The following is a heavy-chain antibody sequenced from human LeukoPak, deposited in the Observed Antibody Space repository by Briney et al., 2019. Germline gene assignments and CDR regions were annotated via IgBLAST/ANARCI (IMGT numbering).Heavy chain of an antibody. V-gene: IGHV1-18*01. CDR2: ISTHNGDT. CDR3: ARPSGYSWNDGPLGY. CDR1: GYTFTNYG. D-gene: IGHD1-1*01. Sequence: GASVKVSCTASGYTFTNYGINWVRQAPGQGLEWMGWISTHNGDTNYAQNFQDRVTMTTDTFTSTVYMELRSLRSDDTAVYYCARPSGYSWNDGPLGYWGQGTLVTVSS. J-gene: IGHJ4*02.